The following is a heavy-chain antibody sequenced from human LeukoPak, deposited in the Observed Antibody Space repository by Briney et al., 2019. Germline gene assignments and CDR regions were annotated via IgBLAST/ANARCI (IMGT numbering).Heavy chain of an antibody. CDR1: GYTFTNFY. Sequence: WASVKVSCKASGYTFTNFYMHWVRQAPGQGLEWMGIFNPRTGSTSYTQKFQGRVTMTRDVSTSTVYMELSSLRSENTAVYYCATGGYSSSWSPDYDYWGQGTLVTVSS. CDR3: ATGGYSSSWSPDYDY. D-gene: IGHD6-13*01. V-gene: IGHV1-46*01. J-gene: IGHJ4*02. CDR2: FNPRTGST.